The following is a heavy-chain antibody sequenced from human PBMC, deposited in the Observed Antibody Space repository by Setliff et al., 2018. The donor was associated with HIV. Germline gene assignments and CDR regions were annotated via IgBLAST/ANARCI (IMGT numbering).Heavy chain of an antibody. CDR2: INTNTGSP. D-gene: IGHD4-17*01. CDR3: ARALYGDYGGDINWFDP. Sequence: ASVKVSCKASGYTFINYAMNWVRQAPGQGLEWMWWINTNTGSPTYAQAFTGRFVFSVDTSVTTAYLQISSLKAEGTAVYYCARALYGDYGGDINWFDPWGQGTLVTVSS. CDR1: GYTFINYA. J-gene: IGHJ5*02. V-gene: IGHV7-4-1*02.